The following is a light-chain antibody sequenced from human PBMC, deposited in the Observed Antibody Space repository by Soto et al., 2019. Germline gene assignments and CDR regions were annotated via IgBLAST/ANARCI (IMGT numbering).Light chain of an antibody. V-gene: IGKV1-27*01. CDR2: AAS. CDR3: QHYNSAPFS. Sequence: DIPMTQSPSSLSASVGDRVTITCRASQGINNHLAWYQQKPGRIPKLLIYAASTLQSGVPSRFTGSGSGTDFTLTISSLQPGDVATYYCQHYNSAPFSFGPGTKVDIK. CDR1: QGINNH. J-gene: IGKJ3*01.